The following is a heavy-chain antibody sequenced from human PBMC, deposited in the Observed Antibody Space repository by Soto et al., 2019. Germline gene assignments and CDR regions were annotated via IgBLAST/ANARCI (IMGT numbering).Heavy chain of an antibody. J-gene: IGHJ6*02. V-gene: IGHV3-48*03. Sequence: GGSLRLSCAASGFTFNSYEMNWVRQAPGKGLEWVSYISSSDNTIYYADSVKGRFAISRDSAKNSLYLQMNSLRAEDTAVYYCARLNDYSNYYGMDVWGQGTTVTVSS. CDR2: ISSSDNTI. CDR3: ARLNDYSNYYGMDV. CDR1: GFTFNSYE. D-gene: IGHD4-4*01.